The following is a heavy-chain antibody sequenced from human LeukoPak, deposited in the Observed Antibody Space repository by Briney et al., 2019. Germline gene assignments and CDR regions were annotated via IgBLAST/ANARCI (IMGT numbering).Heavy chain of an antibody. CDR2: ISGSGNSI. D-gene: IGHD2-2*02. J-gene: IGHJ3*02. CDR1: GFAFSNYD. V-gene: IGHV3-48*03. CDR3: SRDPGYCTSTSCYKGAFDI. Sequence: GGSLRLSCAASGFAFSNYDIHWVRQAPGKGLEWVSYISGSGNSIYYRDSVKGRFTISRDNANNSLYLQMNSLRAEDTAVYYCSRDPGYCTSTSCYKGAFDIWGQGTMVTVSS.